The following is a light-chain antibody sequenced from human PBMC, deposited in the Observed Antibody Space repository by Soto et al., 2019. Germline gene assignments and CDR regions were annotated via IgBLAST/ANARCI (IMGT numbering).Light chain of an antibody. CDR1: QSVSSSY. Sequence: EIVLTQSPGTLSLSPGERATLSCRASQSVSSSYLAWDQQKPGQAPRLLIDGASSRSTGIPDRFSGSGSGKDFTLTISRLEPEDFAVYYCQQYGSSPWTFGQGTKVEIK. CDR2: GAS. J-gene: IGKJ1*01. CDR3: QQYGSSPWT. V-gene: IGKV3-20*01.